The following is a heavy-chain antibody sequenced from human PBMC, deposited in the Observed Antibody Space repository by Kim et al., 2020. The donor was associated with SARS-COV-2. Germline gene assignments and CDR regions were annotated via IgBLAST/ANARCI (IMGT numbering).Heavy chain of an antibody. CDR1: GGTFSSYA. CDR3: ARGESGHEGYY. Sequence: SVKVSCKASGGTFSSYAISWVRQAPGQGLEWMGGIIPIFGTANYAQKIQGSVTITADESTSTANMELSSLSTEDTAVYYCARGESGHEGYYWGQGSLVT. V-gene: IGHV1-69*13. CDR2: IIPIFGTA. D-gene: IGHD5-12*01. J-gene: IGHJ4*02.